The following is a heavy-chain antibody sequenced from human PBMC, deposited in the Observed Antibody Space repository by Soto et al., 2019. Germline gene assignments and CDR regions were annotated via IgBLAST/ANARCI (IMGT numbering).Heavy chain of an antibody. CDR1: GGSFTSNNW. D-gene: IGHD1-7*01. CDR3: ASRDPGTSVDY. J-gene: IGHJ4*02. Sequence: SETLSLTXAVSGGSFTSNNWWTWVRQPPGQGLEWVGEIYRTGSTNYNPSLKSRVTISLDKSENQFSLKVTSLTAADTAVYYCASRDPGTSVDYWGQGTLVTVSS. V-gene: IGHV4-4*02. CDR2: IYRTGST.